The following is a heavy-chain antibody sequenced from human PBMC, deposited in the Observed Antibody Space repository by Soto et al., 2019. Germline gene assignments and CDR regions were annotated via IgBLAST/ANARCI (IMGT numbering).Heavy chain of an antibody. Sequence: QVQLVQSGAEVKKPGSSVKVSCKASGGTFSSYAISWVRQAPGQGLEWMGGIIPIFGTANYAKKFQDRVTITADESTSTAYMELSSLRSEDTALYYCARDRYCSGGSCLDHSFDYWGQGTLVTVSS. CDR1: GGTFSSYA. CDR2: IIPIFGTA. J-gene: IGHJ4*02. V-gene: IGHV1-69*01. D-gene: IGHD2-15*01. CDR3: ARDRYCSGGSCLDHSFDY.